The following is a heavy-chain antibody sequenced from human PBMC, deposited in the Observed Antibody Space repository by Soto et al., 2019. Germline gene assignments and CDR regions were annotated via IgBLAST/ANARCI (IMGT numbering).Heavy chain of an antibody. Sequence: QLQLQESGSGLVKPSQTLSLTCAVSGGSISSGGYSWSWIRQPPGKGLEWIGYIYHSGSTYYNPSLTSQVTTPVHRSTNHFSLNLSSVTPAATAVYYCPRESISPIPDAFDISGQGTMLTVSS. D-gene: IGHD2-2*02. CDR1: GGSISSGGYS. CDR3: PRESISPIPDAFDI. V-gene: IGHV4-30-2*01. CDR2: IYHSGST. J-gene: IGHJ3*02.